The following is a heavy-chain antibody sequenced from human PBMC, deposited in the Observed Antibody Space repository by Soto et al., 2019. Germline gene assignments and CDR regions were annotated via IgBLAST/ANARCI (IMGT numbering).Heavy chain of an antibody. CDR3: ARIPADLQMHAT. Sequence: QVHLQESGPGLVKPSGTLSLTCAVSGGSIVSNNWWSWVRQTPGKGLEWIAEKYHGGSTNINPSLQSRVTISIDKSENQFSLTLSPVTAADTAVYYCARIPADLQMHATWGQGILVTVSS. J-gene: IGHJ4*02. CDR1: GGSIVSNNW. D-gene: IGHD2-2*01. CDR2: KYHGGST. V-gene: IGHV4-4*02.